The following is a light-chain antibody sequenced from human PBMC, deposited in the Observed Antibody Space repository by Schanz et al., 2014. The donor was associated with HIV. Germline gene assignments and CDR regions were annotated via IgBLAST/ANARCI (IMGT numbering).Light chain of an antibody. CDR1: NSDVGSFNL. Sequence: QSALTQPASVSGSLGQSITISCTGTNSDVGSFNLVSWYQQHPGKAPKLMIYETSERPSGVSDRFSGSKSGSTASLTISGLQAEDEADYYCSSKRSGDTTPFVFGSGTKLTVL. CDR3: SSKRSGDTTPFV. V-gene: IGLV2-14*02. J-gene: IGLJ1*01. CDR2: ETS.